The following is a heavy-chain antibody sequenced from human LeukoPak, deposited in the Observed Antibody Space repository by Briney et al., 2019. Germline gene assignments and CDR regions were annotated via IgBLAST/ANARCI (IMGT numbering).Heavy chain of an antibody. V-gene: IGHV3-23*01. Sequence: AGGSLRLSCAASGFTFSSYGMIWVRQAPGKGLEWVSGISGSGGSTYVADSVKGRFTISRDNSKNTLYLQMNSLRAEDTAVYYCAKVFHGSGSYYNFFDYWGQGTLVTVSS. D-gene: IGHD3-10*01. J-gene: IGHJ4*02. CDR2: ISGSGGST. CDR1: GFTFSSYG. CDR3: AKVFHGSGSYYNFFDY.